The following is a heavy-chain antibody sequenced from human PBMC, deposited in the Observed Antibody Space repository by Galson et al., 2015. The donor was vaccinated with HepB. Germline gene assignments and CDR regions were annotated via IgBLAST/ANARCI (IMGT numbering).Heavy chain of an antibody. CDR2: IIPIFGTA. Sequence: SVKVSCKASGGTFSSYAISWVRQAPGQGLEWMGGIIPIFGTANYAQKFQGRVTITADESTSTAYMELSSLRSEDTAVYYCARHLGYSSSWHNKFDYWGQGTLVTVSS. J-gene: IGHJ4*02. CDR3: ARHLGYSSSWHNKFDY. D-gene: IGHD6-13*01. CDR1: GGTFSSYA. V-gene: IGHV1-69*13.